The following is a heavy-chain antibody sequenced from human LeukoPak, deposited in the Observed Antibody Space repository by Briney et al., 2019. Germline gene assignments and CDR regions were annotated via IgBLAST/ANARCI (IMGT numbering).Heavy chain of an antibody. J-gene: IGHJ6*02. CDR2: FDPEDGET. Sequence: ASVKVSCTVSGYTLTELSMHWVRQAPGKGLEWMGGFDPEDGETIYAQKFQGRVTMTEDTSTDTAYMELSSLRSEDTAVYYCATDPTTRLRRPTSAYGMDVWGQGTTVTVSS. CDR1: GYTLTELS. CDR3: ATDPTTRLRRPTSAYGMDV. V-gene: IGHV1-24*01. D-gene: IGHD4-17*01.